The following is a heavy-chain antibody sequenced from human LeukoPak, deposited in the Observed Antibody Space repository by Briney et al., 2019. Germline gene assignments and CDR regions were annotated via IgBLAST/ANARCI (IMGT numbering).Heavy chain of an antibody. V-gene: IGHV4-59*01. Sequence: SETLSLTCTVSGASISSYYWSWIRQPPGKGLEWIGYIYYNGSPNYNPSLKSRVTMSLGTSENQFSLKLTSVTAADTAVYYRARCRGYSSSWARTFDIWGQGTMVTVSS. J-gene: IGHJ3*02. CDR3: ARCRGYSSSWARTFDI. CDR1: GASISSYY. D-gene: IGHD6-13*01. CDR2: IYYNGSP.